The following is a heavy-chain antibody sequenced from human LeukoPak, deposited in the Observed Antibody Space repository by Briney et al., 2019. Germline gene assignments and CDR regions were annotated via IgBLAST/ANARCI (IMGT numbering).Heavy chain of an antibody. Sequence: ASVKVSCKASGYTFTGYYMHWVRQAPGQGLEWMGWINPNSGGTNYAQKFQGRVTMTRDTSISTTYMELSRLRNDDTAVYYCARDRAGYYDTSGSVAFDIWGQGTMVTVSS. CDR2: INPNSGGT. J-gene: IGHJ3*02. V-gene: IGHV1-2*02. CDR3: ARDRAGYYDTSGSVAFDI. D-gene: IGHD3-22*01. CDR1: GYTFTGYY.